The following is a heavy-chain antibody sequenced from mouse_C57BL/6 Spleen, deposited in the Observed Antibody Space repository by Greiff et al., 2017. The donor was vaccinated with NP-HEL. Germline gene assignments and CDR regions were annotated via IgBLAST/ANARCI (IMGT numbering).Heavy chain of an antibody. D-gene: IGHD1-1*01. J-gene: IGHJ2*01. CDR2: INPGSGGT. CDR3: ARSSITTVVARGDY. Sequence: QVQLQQSGAELVRPGTSVKVSCKASGYAFTNYLIEWVKQRPGQGLEWIGVINPGSGGTNYNEKFKGKATLTADKSSSTAYMQLSSLTSEYSAVYFCARSSITTVVARGDYWGQGTTLTVSS. V-gene: IGHV1-54*01. CDR1: GYAFTNYL.